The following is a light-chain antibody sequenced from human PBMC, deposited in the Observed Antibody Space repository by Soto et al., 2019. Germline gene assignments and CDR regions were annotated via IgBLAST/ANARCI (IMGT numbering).Light chain of an antibody. CDR2: GAS. Sequence: EIVMTQSPETLPVSPGERATLSCRASQSVGSNLAWFQQKAGQAPRLLISGASTRATGIPARFSGSGSGTEFTLTISSLQSEDFAVYYCQQYNDWPPITFGQGTRLEIK. V-gene: IGKV3-15*01. CDR3: QQYNDWPPIT. CDR1: QSVGSN. J-gene: IGKJ5*01.